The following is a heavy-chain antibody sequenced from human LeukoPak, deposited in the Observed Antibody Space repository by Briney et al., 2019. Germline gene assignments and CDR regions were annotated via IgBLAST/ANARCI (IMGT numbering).Heavy chain of an antibody. CDR3: AKDFPLVEYSSSGYFQH. Sequence: SVKVSCKASGGTFSSYAISWVRQAPGQGLEWMGRIIPILGIANYAQKFQGRVTITADKSTSTAYMELSSLRSEDTAVYYCAKDFPLVEYSSSGYFQHWGQGTLVTVSS. J-gene: IGHJ1*01. D-gene: IGHD6-6*01. CDR2: IIPILGIA. V-gene: IGHV1-69*04. CDR1: GGTFSSYA.